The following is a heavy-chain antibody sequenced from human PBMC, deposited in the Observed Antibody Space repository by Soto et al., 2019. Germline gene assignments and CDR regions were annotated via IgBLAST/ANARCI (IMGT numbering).Heavy chain of an antibody. CDR1: GFTVSSNC. CDR2: IYIGGST. CDR3: AREDSIIIPAVWDF. D-gene: IGHD2-2*01. Sequence: GGSLRLSCAASGFTVSSNCISWVRQAPGKGLEWVSVIYIGGSTYYADSVKDRFTISRDKAKNSVSLQMTSLRPEDTAVYYCAREDSIIIPAVWDFWGQGALVTASS. V-gene: IGHV3-53*01. J-gene: IGHJ4*02.